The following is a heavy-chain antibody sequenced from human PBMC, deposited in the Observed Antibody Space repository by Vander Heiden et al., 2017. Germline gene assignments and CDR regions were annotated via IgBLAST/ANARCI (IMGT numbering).Heavy chain of an antibody. CDR1: GSTLCHYA. V-gene: IGHV3-23*01. CDR3: ATDVGGSSGWYPSWFDP. J-gene: IGHJ5*02. D-gene: IGHD6-19*01. Sequence: EVQLLESGGGLVQPGGALSLSCAASGSTLCHYAMSWGRQGPGKGLEWVSAMSGSGGSTYYADSVKGRFTISRDNSKNTLYLQMNSLRAEDTAVYYCATDVGGSSGWYPSWFDPWGQGTLVTVSS. CDR2: MSGSGGST.